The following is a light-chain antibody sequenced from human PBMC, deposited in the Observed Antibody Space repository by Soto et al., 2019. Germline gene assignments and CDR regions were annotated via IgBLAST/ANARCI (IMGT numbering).Light chain of an antibody. V-gene: IGKV3D-15*02. CDR2: DAS. CDR3: QQYGNSRGT. CDR1: QSVSSN. Sequence: EVVMRQSPATLSVSPGERATLSCRASQSVSSNLAWYQQKPGQAPRLLIYDASNRATGIPARFSGSGSGTDFTLTISGLEPEDFAVYYCQQYGNSRGTFGQGTKVDIK. J-gene: IGKJ1*01.